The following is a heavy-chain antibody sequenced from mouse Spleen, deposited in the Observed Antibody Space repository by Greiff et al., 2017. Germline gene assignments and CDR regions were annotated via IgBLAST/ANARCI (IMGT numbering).Heavy chain of an antibody. Sequence: QVQLQQSGAELVRPGASVKLSCKASGYTFTDYYINWVKQRPGQGLEWIARIYPGSGNTYYNEKFKGKATLTAEKSSSTAYMQLSSLTSEDSAVYFCARGVGGASYAMDYWGQGTSVTVSS. CDR1: GYTFTDYY. CDR3: ARGVGGASYAMDY. V-gene: IGHV1-76*01. CDR2: IYPGSGNT. J-gene: IGHJ4*01. D-gene: IGHD1-1*01.